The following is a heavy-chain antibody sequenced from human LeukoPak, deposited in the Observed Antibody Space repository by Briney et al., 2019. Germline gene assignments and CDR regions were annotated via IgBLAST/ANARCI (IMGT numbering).Heavy chain of an antibody. Sequence: SETLSLTCTVSGGSVSSFYWSWIRHPAGKGLEWIGRIYTSGITNYNPSLKSRVTMSVDTSKNQLSLKLTSVTAADTAVYYCAREGGYWRFDYWGQGTRVTVSS. D-gene: IGHD5-12*01. J-gene: IGHJ4*02. CDR2: IYTSGIT. CDR3: AREGGYWRFDY. V-gene: IGHV4-4*07. CDR1: GGSVSSFY.